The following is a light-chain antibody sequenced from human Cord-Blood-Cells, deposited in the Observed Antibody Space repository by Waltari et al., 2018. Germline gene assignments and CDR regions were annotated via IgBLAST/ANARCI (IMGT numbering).Light chain of an antibody. CDR3: QQSYSTLT. CDR1: QSISSY. Sequence: DIQMTQSPSSLSASVGDRVTITCRASQSISSYLNWYQQKPGKAPKILIYAASSLQSGVPSRFSGSGSATDFTLTISSLQPEDFATYYCQQSYSTLTFGGGTKVEIK. CDR2: AAS. J-gene: IGKJ4*01. V-gene: IGKV1-39*01.